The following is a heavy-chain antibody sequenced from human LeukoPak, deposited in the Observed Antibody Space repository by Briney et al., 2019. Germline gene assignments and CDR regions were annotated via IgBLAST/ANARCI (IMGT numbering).Heavy chain of an antibody. Sequence: TLSLTCTVSGGSISSSSYYWGWIRQPPGKGLEWIGSIYYSGSTYYNQSLKSRFTISVDTSKNQFSLKLSSVTAADTAVYYCARQGADTAMTITTSFFDYWGQGTLVTVSS. CDR2: IYYSGST. J-gene: IGHJ4*02. CDR3: ARQGADTAMTITTSFFDY. D-gene: IGHD5-18*01. CDR1: GGSISSSSYY. V-gene: IGHV4-39*01.